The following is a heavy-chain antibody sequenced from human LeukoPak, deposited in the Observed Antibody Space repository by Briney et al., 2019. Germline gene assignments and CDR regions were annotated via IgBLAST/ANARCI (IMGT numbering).Heavy chain of an antibody. CDR3: ARAFLERSLKFYMDV. CDR1: GFSFNNFA. J-gene: IGHJ6*03. V-gene: IGHV3-30-3*01. Sequence: GGSLRLSCAASGFSFNNFAMYWVRQAPGKGLEWVAHISYDGNSRYNEDSVKGRFTISRDDSKNTLYLQMNSLRAEDTAVYYCARAFLERSLKFYMDVWGKGTTVTVSS. CDR2: ISYDGNSR. D-gene: IGHD3-3*02.